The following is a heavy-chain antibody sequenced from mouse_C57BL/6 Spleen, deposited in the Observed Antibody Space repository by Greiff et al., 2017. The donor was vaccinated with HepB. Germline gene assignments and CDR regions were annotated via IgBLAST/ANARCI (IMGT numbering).Heavy chain of an antibody. J-gene: IGHJ4*01. Sequence: DVQLVESGGDLVKPGGSLKLSCAASGFTFSSYGMSWVRQTPDKRLEWVATISSGGSYTYYPDSVKGRFTISRDNAKNTLYLQMSSLKSEDTAMYYCARHDRLLRDYAMDYWGQGTSVTVSS. CDR3: ARHDRLLRDYAMDY. D-gene: IGHD2-3*01. CDR1: GFTFSSYG. CDR2: ISSGGSYT. V-gene: IGHV5-6*01.